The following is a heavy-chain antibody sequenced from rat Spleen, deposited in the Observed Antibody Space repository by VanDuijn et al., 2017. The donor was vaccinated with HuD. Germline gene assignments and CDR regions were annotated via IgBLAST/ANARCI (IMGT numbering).Heavy chain of an antibody. V-gene: IGHV5-19*01. D-gene: IGHD1-1*01. Sequence: EVQLVESGGGLVQPGRSLKLSCAASGFTFSNYGMHWIRQAPTKGLEWVASISPSGGSTYYRDSVKGRFTISRDNAKSTLYLQMGSLRSEDTATYYCARHGPYYSGDWFAYWGQVTLVTVSS. J-gene: IGHJ3*01. CDR3: ARHGPYYSGDWFAY. CDR1: GFTFSNYG. CDR2: ISPSGGST.